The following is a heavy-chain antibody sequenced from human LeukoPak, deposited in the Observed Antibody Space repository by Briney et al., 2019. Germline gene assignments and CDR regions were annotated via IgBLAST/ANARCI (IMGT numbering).Heavy chain of an antibody. V-gene: IGHV4-61*02. Sequence: PSETLSLTCTVSGDSISSGDYYWSWIRQPAGKGLEWIGRIYTSGSTNYNPSLKSRVTISVDTSKNQFSLKLSSVTAADTAVYYCARARYGDYVTFDYWGQGTLVTVSS. CDR1: GDSISSGDYY. J-gene: IGHJ4*02. CDR3: ARARYGDYVTFDY. CDR2: IYTSGST. D-gene: IGHD4-17*01.